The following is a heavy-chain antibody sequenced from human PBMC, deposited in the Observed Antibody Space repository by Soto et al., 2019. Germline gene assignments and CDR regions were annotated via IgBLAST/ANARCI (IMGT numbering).Heavy chain of an antibody. CDR1: GYTFTSYD. Sequence: GASVKVSCKASGYTFTSYDINWVRQAPGQGLEWMGWINPNSGGTNYAQKFQGWVTMTRDTSISTAYMELSRLRSDDTAVYYCARGDITIFGVVQLAYYYGMDVWGQGTTVTVSS. J-gene: IGHJ6*02. CDR3: ARGDITIFGVVQLAYYYGMDV. CDR2: INPNSGGT. D-gene: IGHD3-3*01. V-gene: IGHV1-2*04.